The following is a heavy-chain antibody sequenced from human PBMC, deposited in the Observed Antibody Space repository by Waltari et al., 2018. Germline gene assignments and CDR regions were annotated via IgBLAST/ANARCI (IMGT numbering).Heavy chain of an antibody. CDR3: ARAAKIAARTGWFDP. CDR2: INHSGST. D-gene: IGHD6-6*01. V-gene: IGHV4-34*01. J-gene: IGHJ5*02. CDR1: GGSFSGYY. Sequence: QVQLQQWGAGLLKPSETLSLTCAVYGGSFSGYYWSWIRQPPGKGLEWIGEINHSGSTNSNPSLKSRVTISVDTSKNQFSLKLSSVTAADTAVYYCARAAKIAARTGWFDPWGQGTLVTVSS.